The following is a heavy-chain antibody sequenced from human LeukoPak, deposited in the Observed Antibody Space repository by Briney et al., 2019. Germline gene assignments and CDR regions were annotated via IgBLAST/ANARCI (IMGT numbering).Heavy chain of an antibody. CDR1: GGSISSSSYY. D-gene: IGHD5/OR15-5a*01. CDR2: IYHSGIT. J-gene: IGHJ4*02. Sequence: SETLSLTCSVSGGSISSSSYYWGWIRQPPGKGLEWIGNIYHSGITYYNHFNSSLKSRVTISIDTSKNQFSLRLTSVTAADTAVYFCATLVSTRYYFDYWGQGTLVTVSS. CDR3: ATLVSTRYYFDY. V-gene: IGHV4-39*01.